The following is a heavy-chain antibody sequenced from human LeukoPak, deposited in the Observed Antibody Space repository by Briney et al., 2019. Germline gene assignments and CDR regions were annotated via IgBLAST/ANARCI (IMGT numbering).Heavy chain of an antibody. CDR2: IYHSGST. D-gene: IGHD3-10*01. CDR3: ARGNGSGSYYHHYYYYYMDV. Sequence: SETLSLTCTVSGYSISSGYYWGWTRQPPGKGLEWIGSIYHSGSTYYNPSLKGRVTISVDTSKNQFSLKLSSVTAADTAVYYCARGNGSGSYYHHYYYYYMDVWGKGTTVTISS. CDR1: GYSISSGYY. V-gene: IGHV4-38-2*02. J-gene: IGHJ6*03.